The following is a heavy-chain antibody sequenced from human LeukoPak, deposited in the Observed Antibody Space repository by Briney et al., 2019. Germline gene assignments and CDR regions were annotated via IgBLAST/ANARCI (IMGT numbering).Heavy chain of an antibody. D-gene: IGHD5-24*01. CDR2: ISSSSNYI. V-gene: IGHV3-21*01. Sequence: GGSLRLSCAASEFTFSSYSMNWVRQAPGKGLEWVSSISSSSNYIYYAGSMKGRFTISRDNAKNSLYLQMNSLRAEDTAVYFCAREMAAGTFDYWGQGALVTVSS. CDR1: EFTFSSYS. J-gene: IGHJ4*02. CDR3: AREMAAGTFDY.